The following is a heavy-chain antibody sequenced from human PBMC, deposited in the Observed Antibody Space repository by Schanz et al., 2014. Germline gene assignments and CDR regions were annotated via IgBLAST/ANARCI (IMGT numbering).Heavy chain of an antibody. J-gene: IGHJ6*02. Sequence: QVQLVQSWAEVKGPGASVKVSCKASGYSFTPFPIHWVRQAPGQRLEWMGWINVGNGNMKYSQKFQGRVTITRDTSASTAYMELTSLRSEDTAVYFCARDLAVDTGYVVHYYCYGMDVWGQGTTVTVSS. D-gene: IGHD5-12*01. CDR1: GYSFTPFP. CDR3: ARDLAVDTGYVVHYYCYGMDV. V-gene: IGHV1-3*01. CDR2: INVGNGNM.